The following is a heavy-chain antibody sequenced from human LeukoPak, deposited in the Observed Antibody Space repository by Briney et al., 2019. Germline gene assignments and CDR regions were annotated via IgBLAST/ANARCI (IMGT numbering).Heavy chain of an antibody. D-gene: IGHD6-13*01. V-gene: IGHV3-21*01. CDR3: ARLLIAAAGTWHYMDV. Sequence: TGGSLRLSCAASGFTFSSYSMNWVRQAPGKGLEWVSPISSSSSYIYYADSVKGRFTISRDNAKNSLYLQMNSLRAEDTAVYYCARLLIAAAGTWHYMDVWGKGTTVTVSS. CDR1: GFTFSSYS. J-gene: IGHJ6*03. CDR2: ISSSSSYI.